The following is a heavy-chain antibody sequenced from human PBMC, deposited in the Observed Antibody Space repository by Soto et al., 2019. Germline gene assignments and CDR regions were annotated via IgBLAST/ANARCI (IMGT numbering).Heavy chain of an antibody. CDR1: GLPFSDYS. D-gene: IGHD1-26*01. J-gene: IGHJ4*02. CDR2: ISSSSSYI. Sequence: EVQLVESGGGLVKPGGSLRLSCAASGLPFSDYSMSWVRQAPGKGLEWVSSISSSSSYIYYADSVKGRFTISRDNAKNSLYLQMNSLRDEDTAVYYCGAGSYFDNWGQGTLDTVSS. V-gene: IGHV3-21*01. CDR3: GAGSYFDN.